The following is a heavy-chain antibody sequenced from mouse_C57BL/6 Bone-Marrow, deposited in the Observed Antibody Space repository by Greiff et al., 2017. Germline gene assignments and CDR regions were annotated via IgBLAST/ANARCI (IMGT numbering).Heavy chain of an antibody. Sequence: QVQLQQSGAELVKPGASVKISCKASGYAFSSYWMNWVKQRPGKGLEWIGQIYPGDGDTNYNGKFKGKATLTADKSSSTAYMQLSSLTSEDSAVYFCARERIYYYGSWYFDVWGTGTTVTVSS. D-gene: IGHD1-1*01. CDR3: ARERIYYYGSWYFDV. CDR1: GYAFSSYW. J-gene: IGHJ1*03. V-gene: IGHV1-80*01. CDR2: IYPGDGDT.